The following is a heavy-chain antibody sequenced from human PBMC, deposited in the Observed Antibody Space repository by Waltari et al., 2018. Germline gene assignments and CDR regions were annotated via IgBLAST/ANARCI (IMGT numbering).Heavy chain of an antibody. CDR2: ISGSGGST. CDR1: GFTLSILA. CDR3: AKKSTIADAFDI. V-gene: IGHV3-23*01. J-gene: IGHJ3*02. Sequence: EVQLLESGGGLVQPGGSLRLPCAASGFTLSILARRWVRQAPGKGLEWVSAISGSGGSTYYADSVKGRFTISRDNSKNTLYLQMNSLRAEDTAVYYCAKKSTIADAFDIWGQGTMVTVSS. D-gene: IGHD3-9*01.